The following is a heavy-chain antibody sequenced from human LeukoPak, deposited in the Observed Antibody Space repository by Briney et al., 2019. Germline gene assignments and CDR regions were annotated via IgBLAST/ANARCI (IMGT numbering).Heavy chain of an antibody. D-gene: IGHD6-13*01. J-gene: IGHJ3*02. Sequence: PSETLSLTCTVSGGSISTSSYYWSWIRQPAGKGLEWIGRIYTSGSTNYNPSLKSRVTMSVDTSKNQFSLKLSSVTAADTAVYYCARDDGGAAAGKPRRDDAFDIWGQGTMVTVSS. CDR3: ARDDGGAAAGKPRRDDAFDI. CDR1: GGSISTSSYY. V-gene: IGHV4-61*02. CDR2: IYTSGST.